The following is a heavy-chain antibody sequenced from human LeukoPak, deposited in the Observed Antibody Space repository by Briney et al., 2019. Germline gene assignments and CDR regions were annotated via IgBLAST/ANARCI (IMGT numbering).Heavy chain of an antibody. CDR3: ARGPRGSDIVVVPAAYYYYMDV. Sequence: SVKVSCKASGGTFSSYAISWVRQAPGQGLEWMGGIIPIFGTANYAQKFQGRVTITTDESTSTAYMELSSLRSEDTAVYYCARGPRGSDIVVVPAAYYYYMDVWGKGTTVTVSS. V-gene: IGHV1-69*05. CDR1: GGTFSSYA. D-gene: IGHD2-2*01. J-gene: IGHJ6*03. CDR2: IIPIFGTA.